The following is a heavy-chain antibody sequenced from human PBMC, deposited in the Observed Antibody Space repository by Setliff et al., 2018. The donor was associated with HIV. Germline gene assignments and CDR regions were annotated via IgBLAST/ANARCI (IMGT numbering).Heavy chain of an antibody. J-gene: IGHJ3*02. Sequence: SVKVSCKASGGTFSSYAISWVRQAPGQGLEWMGGIIPIFGTANYAQKFQGRVTITTDESTSTAYMELSSLRSEDTAVYYCAAPSGWLEFDHAFDIWGQGTMVTVSS. CDR1: GGTFSSYA. CDR2: IIPIFGTA. V-gene: IGHV1-69*05. CDR3: AAPSGWLEFDHAFDI. D-gene: IGHD3-22*01.